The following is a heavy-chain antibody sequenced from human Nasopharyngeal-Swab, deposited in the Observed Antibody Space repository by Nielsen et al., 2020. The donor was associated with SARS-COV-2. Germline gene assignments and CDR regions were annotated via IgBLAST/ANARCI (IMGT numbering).Heavy chain of an antibody. Sequence: AGSLTLSCAASGFTFTPYALHWVRQAPGKGLEWVALISYDGSNKYYADSVKGRFTISRDNSKNTLYLQMNSVRVEDTAVYYCVGQSPEGYYYYMDVWGTGTTVTVSS. V-gene: IGHV3-30*03. CDR2: ISYDGSNK. J-gene: IGHJ6*03. CDR3: VGQSPEGYYYYMDV. CDR1: GFTFTPYA.